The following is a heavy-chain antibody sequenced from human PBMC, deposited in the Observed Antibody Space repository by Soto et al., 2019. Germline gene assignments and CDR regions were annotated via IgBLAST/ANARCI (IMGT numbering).Heavy chain of an antibody. D-gene: IGHD4-17*01. Sequence: EVQLVESGGGLVQPGGSLRLSCAASGFTFSDHYMDWVRQAPGKGLEWVGRTRNKANSYTTEYAASVKGRFTISRDDSKNSLYLQRNSLKIEDTAVYYCARATTVTDYWGQGTLVTVSS. CDR1: GFTFSDHY. J-gene: IGHJ4*02. V-gene: IGHV3-72*01. CDR2: TRNKANSYTT. CDR3: ARATTVTDY.